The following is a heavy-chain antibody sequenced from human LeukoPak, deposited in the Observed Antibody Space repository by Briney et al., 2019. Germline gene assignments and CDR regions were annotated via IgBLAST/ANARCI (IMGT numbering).Heavy chain of an antibody. CDR3: ARHYFDSSGYYPPGY. V-gene: IGHV4-39*01. J-gene: IGHJ4*02. Sequence: PSETLSLTCTVSGGSISSSSYYWGWIRQPPGKGLEWIGSMYYSGNTYYNPSLKSRVTISVDTSKNQFSLKLNSVTAADTAVYYCARHYFDSSGYYPPGYWGQGTLVTVSS. CDR1: GGSISSSSYY. D-gene: IGHD3-22*01. CDR2: MYYSGNT.